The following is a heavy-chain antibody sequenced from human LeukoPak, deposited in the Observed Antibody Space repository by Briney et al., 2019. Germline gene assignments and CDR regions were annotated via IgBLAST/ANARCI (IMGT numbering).Heavy chain of an antibody. CDR2: IYYSGST. V-gene: IGHV4-59*01. D-gene: IGHD6-13*01. CDR3: ARSSSWYYFDY. J-gene: IGHJ4*02. Sequence: SETLSLTCTVSGGSISSYYWSWIRQPPGKGLEWIGYIYYSGSTNYNPSLKSRVIISVDTSKNQFSLKLSSVTAADTAVYYCARSSSWYYFDYWGQGTLVTVSS. CDR1: GGSISSYY.